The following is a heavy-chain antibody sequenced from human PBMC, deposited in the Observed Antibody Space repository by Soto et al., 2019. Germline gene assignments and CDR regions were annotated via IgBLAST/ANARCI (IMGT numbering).Heavy chain of an antibody. J-gene: IGHJ5*02. V-gene: IGHV4-59*01. CDR2: IYYSGST. CDR3: ASGGGYYDFWSGYYSWFDP. Sequence: PSETLSLTCTVSGGSISSYYWSWIRQPPGKGLEWIGYIYYSGSTNYNPSLKSRVTISVDTSKNQFSLKLSSVTAADTAVYYFASGGGYYDFWSGYYSWFDPWGQGTLVTVSS. D-gene: IGHD3-3*01. CDR1: GGSISSYY.